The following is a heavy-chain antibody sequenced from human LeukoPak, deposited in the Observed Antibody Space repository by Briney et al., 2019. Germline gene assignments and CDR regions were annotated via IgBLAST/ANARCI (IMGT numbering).Heavy chain of an antibody. CDR2: IIPISGTT. V-gene: IGHV1-69*15. CDR3: ARKLRLGGNWFDP. J-gene: IGHJ5*02. D-gene: IGHD1-26*01. CDR1: GGAFTSYA. Sequence: SVKVSCKTSGGAFTSYAITWVRQAPGQGLEWMGKIIPISGTTNYAQKFQGRVTFTADESTSTAYMELSSLRSEDTALYYCARKLRLGGNWFDPWGQGTLVTVSS.